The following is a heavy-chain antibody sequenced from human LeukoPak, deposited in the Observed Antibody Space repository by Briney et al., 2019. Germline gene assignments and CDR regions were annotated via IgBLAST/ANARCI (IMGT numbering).Heavy chain of an antibody. CDR1: GGSISSYY. V-gene: IGHV4-59*01. CDR3: ARVDSSNWYEYRGYFDY. D-gene: IGHD6-13*01. CDR2: IYYSGST. J-gene: IGHJ4*02. Sequence: SETLSHTCTVSGGSISSYYWSWIRQPPGKGLEWIGYIYYSGSTNYNPSLKSRVTISVDTSKNQFSLKLSSVTAADTAVYYCARVDSSNWYEYRGYFDYWGQGTLVTVSS.